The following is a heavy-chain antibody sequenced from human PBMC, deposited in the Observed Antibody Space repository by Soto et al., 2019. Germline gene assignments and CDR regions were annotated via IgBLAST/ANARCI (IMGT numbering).Heavy chain of an antibody. J-gene: IGHJ6*02. CDR2: VSPPFRTS. V-gene: IGHV1-69*01. D-gene: IGHD3-10*01. Sequence: QVQLVQSGAEVKKPGSSVKVSCKTSGVSFNNNGIGWVRQAPGHGLEWMGGVSPPFRTSNYARKFQGRISITADASTGTVNMELRSLTSEDTAQYYCARVIYYGSGSDSPYGMDVWGQGTTVTVSS. CDR1: GVSFNNNG. CDR3: ARVIYYGSGSDSPYGMDV.